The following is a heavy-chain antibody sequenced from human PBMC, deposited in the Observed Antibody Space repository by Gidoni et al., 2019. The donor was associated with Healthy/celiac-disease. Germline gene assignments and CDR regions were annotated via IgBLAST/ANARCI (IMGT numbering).Heavy chain of an antibody. J-gene: IGHJ5*02. V-gene: IGHV3-23*01. CDR2: ISGSGGST. CDR1: GCTFSSYA. CDR3: AKDAYYDSSGVNWFDP. Sequence: EVQLLESGGGLVQPGGSLRLSCAASGCTFSSYAMSWVRQAPGKGLEWVSAISGSGGSTYYADSVKGRFTISRDNSKNTLYLQMNSLRAEDTAVYYCAKDAYYDSSGVNWFDPWGQGTLVTVSS. D-gene: IGHD3-22*01.